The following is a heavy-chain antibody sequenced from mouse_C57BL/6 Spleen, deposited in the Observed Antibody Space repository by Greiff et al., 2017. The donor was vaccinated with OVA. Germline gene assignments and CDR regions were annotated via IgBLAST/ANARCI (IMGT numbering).Heavy chain of an antibody. Sequence: QVQLQQSGAELVRPGASVTLSCKASGYTFTDYEMHWVKQTPVHGLEWIGAIDPETGGTAYNQKFKGKAILTADKSSSTAYMELRSLTSEDSAVYYCTRWPLRSTGTGYYFDYWGQGTTLTVSS. V-gene: IGHV1-15*01. D-gene: IGHD4-1*01. J-gene: IGHJ2*01. CDR1: GYTFTDYE. CDR3: TRWPLRSTGTGYYFDY. CDR2: IDPETGGT.